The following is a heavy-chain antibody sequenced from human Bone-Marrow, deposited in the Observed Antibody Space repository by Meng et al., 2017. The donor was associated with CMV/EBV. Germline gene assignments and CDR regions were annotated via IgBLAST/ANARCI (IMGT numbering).Heavy chain of an antibody. Sequence: GGSLRLSCAASGFTFSSYDMIWVRQAPGKGLEWVPGISGSGGRTYYADSVKGRFTISRDSSKNTLYLQMNSLRADDTALYYCTQKGGSGSYYAAFGYWGQGTLVTVSS. V-gene: IGHV3-23*01. CDR2: ISGSGGRT. CDR3: TQKGGSGSYYAAFGY. CDR1: GFTFSSYD. D-gene: IGHD1-26*01. J-gene: IGHJ4*02.